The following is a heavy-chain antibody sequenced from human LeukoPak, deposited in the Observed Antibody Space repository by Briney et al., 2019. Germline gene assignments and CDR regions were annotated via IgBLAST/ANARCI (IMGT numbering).Heavy chain of an antibody. V-gene: IGHV1-8*03. Sequence: ASVKVSCKASGYTFTSYDINWVRQATGQGLEWMGWMNPNSGNTGYAQKFQGRVTITRNTSISTAYMELSSLRSEDTAVYYCASSSYGLGWFDPWGQGTLVTVSS. CDR1: GYTFTSYD. D-gene: IGHD5-18*01. CDR3: ASSSYGLGWFDP. CDR2: MNPNSGNT. J-gene: IGHJ5*02.